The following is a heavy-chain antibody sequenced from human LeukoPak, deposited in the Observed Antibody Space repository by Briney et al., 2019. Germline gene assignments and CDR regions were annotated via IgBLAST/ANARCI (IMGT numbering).Heavy chain of an antibody. Sequence: GGSLRLSCAASGFTFSSYAMSWVRQAPGGGVEWVSAISGSGGSTYYADSVKGRFTISRDNSKNTLYLQMNSLRAEDIAVYYCAKYYCSSWIYYFYYWGQGTLVTVSS. CDR1: GFTFSSYA. CDR3: AKYYCSSWIYYFYY. D-gene: IGHD6-13*01. CDR2: ISGSGGST. J-gene: IGHJ4*01. V-gene: IGHV3-23*01.